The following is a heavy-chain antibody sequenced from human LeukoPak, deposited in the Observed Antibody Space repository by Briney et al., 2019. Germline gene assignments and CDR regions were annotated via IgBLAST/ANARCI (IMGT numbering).Heavy chain of an antibody. CDR3: ARVPWSWYYYGSGSHRGLGY. CDR1: GYTLTELS. J-gene: IGHJ4*02. Sequence: GASVEVSCKVSGYTLTELSMHWVRQAPGKGLEWMGGFDPEDGETIYAQKFQGRVTMTRNTSISTAYMELSSLRSEDTAVYYCARVPWSWYYYGSGSHRGLGYWGQGTLVTVSS. V-gene: IGHV1-24*01. D-gene: IGHD3-10*01. CDR2: FDPEDGET.